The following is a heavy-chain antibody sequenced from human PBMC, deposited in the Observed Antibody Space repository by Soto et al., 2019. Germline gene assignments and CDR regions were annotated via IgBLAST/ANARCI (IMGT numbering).Heavy chain of an antibody. Sequence: SETLSLTCTVSGGSFSPNYWAWVRQSPGKGLEWIGEVTRSGSTNYNPSLKSRVTISIDTSNKHLSLHLSSVTAADTAVYYCARQKVSRFYGEVDFFDYWGLGTLVTVSS. CDR3: ARQKVSRFYGEVDFFDY. V-gene: IGHV4-34*01. CDR1: GGSFSPNY. CDR2: VTRSGST. J-gene: IGHJ4*02. D-gene: IGHD4-17*01.